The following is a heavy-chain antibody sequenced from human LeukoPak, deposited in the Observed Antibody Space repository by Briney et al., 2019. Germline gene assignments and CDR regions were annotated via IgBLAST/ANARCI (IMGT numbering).Heavy chain of an antibody. Sequence: GGSLRLSCAASGFTFSSYSMNWVRQAPGKGLEWVSSISSSSSYIYYADSVKGRFTISRDNAKNSLYLQMNSLRAEDTAVYYCARALYSSGWYPDYWGQGTLVTVSS. D-gene: IGHD6-19*01. J-gene: IGHJ4*02. CDR2: ISSSSSYI. CDR1: GFTFSSYS. CDR3: ARALYSSGWYPDY. V-gene: IGHV3-21*01.